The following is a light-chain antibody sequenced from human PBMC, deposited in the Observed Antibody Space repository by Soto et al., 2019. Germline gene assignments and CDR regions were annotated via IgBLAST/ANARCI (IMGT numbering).Light chain of an antibody. V-gene: IGLV1-44*01. Sequence: QSVLTQPPSASGTPGQRVTISCSGSNSNIGSNTVHWYQQLPGTAPKLLIYSTNQRPSGVPDRFSGSKSGPSAALAISGLQSEDAADYYCAAWDDSLNAHVIFAGGTKLTVL. CDR3: AAWDDSLNAHVI. CDR1: NSNIGSNT. J-gene: IGLJ2*01. CDR2: STN.